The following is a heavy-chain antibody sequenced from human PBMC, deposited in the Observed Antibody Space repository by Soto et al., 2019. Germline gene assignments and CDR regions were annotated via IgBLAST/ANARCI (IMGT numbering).Heavy chain of an antibody. Sequence: EVQLLESGGGLVQPGGSLRLSCAASGFTFSSYAMSWVRQAPGKGLEWVSTIGGSGGNAYYADSVKGRFSISRDNSKNTLRPQKNSRRADDTAVYYWAKDGASGSDAPCYYFGMDVWGQGTTVTVSS. CDR1: GFTFSSYA. J-gene: IGHJ6*02. CDR3: AKDGASGSDAPCYYFGMDV. D-gene: IGHD1-26*01. V-gene: IGHV3-23*01. CDR2: IGGSGGNA.